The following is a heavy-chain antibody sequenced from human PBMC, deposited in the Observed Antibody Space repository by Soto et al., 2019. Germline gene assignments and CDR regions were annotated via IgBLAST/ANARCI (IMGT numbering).Heavy chain of an antibody. D-gene: IGHD3-10*01. J-gene: IGHJ3*02. CDR1: GFTVSSNY. CDR3: AKDHPVLSRPDAFDI. V-gene: IGHV3-53*01. CDR2: IYSGGST. Sequence: GGSLRLSCAASGFTVSSNYMSWVRQAPGKGLEWVSVIYSGGSTYYADSVKGRFTISRDNSKNTLYRQMNSLRAEDTAVYYCAKDHPVLSRPDAFDIWGQGTMVTVSS.